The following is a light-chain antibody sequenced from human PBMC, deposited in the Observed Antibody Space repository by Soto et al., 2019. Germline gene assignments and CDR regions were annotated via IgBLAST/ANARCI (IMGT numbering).Light chain of an antibody. V-gene: IGKV3-11*01. Sequence: EIVLTQSPATLSLSPGERVTLSCRASQSIGRYLAWYQHIPGQAPRLLIYDASNRATGIPARFSGSGSGTDFTLTISSLEPEDFADYYCQQRANWLTSGGGTKVEIK. CDR2: DAS. CDR3: QQRANWLT. J-gene: IGKJ4*01. CDR1: QSIGRY.